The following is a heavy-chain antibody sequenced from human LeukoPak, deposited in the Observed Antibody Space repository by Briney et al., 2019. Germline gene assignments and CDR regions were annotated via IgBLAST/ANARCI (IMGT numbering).Heavy chain of an antibody. CDR3: AKDLWYSSSSPDF. V-gene: IGHV3-30-3*01. D-gene: IGHD6-6*01. Sequence: HPGGSLRLSCAASGFTFSSYAMHWVRQAPGKGLEWVAVISYDGSNKYYADSVKGRFSISRDNSKNTLYLQMDSLRAADTAVYYCAKDLWYSSSSPDFWGQGTLVTVSS. J-gene: IGHJ4*02. CDR2: ISYDGSNK. CDR1: GFTFSSYA.